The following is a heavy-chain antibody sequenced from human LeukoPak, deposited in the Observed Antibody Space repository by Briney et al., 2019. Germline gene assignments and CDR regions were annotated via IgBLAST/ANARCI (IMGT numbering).Heavy chain of an antibody. J-gene: IGHJ3*02. Sequence: SETLSLTCAVYGGSFSGYYWSWIRQPPGKGLEWIGSIYYSGSTYYNPSLKSRVTISVDTSKNQFSLKLSSVTAADTAVYYCARSPPAKRRITIFGVVIMGAFDIWGQGTMVTVSS. CDR3: ARSPPAKRRITIFGVVIMGAFDI. V-gene: IGHV4-34*01. CDR2: IYYSGST. CDR1: GGSFSGYY. D-gene: IGHD3-3*01.